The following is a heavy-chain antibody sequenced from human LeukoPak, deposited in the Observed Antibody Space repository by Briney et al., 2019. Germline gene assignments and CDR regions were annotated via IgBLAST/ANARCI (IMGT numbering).Heavy chain of an antibody. V-gene: IGHV3-30*02. Sequence: PGGSLRLSCAASGFTFSSYSMNWVRQAPGKGLQWVAFIRYDGTNKFYADSVKDRFTMSRDDPKNTLYLQMNSLSAEDTAVYYCAKSRGEQLYFRDFDYWGQGTLVTVAS. J-gene: IGHJ4*02. CDR3: AKSRGEQLYFRDFDY. CDR2: IRYDGTNK. D-gene: IGHD1/OR15-1a*01. CDR1: GFTFSSYS.